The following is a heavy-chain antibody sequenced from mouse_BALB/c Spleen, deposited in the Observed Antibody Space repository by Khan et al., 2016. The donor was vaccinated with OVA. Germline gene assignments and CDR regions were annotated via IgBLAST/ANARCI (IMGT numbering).Heavy chain of an antibody. J-gene: IGHJ4*01. CDR2: IHPNSGNT. D-gene: IGHD2-1*01. CDR1: GYTFTSSW. V-gene: IGHV1S130*01. Sequence: VQLQESGSVLVRPGASVKLSCKTSGYTFTSSWIHWAKQRPGQGLEWIGEIHPNSGNTNYNETFKGKATLTVDTSSSTAYVDLSSLTSEDSAVYYCARYGKRDAMDYWGQGTSVTVSS. CDR3: ARYGKRDAMDY.